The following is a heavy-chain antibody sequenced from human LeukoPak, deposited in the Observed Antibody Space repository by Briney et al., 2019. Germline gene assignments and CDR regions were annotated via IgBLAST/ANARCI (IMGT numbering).Heavy chain of an antibody. D-gene: IGHD6-19*01. CDR1: GDSISSGDYY. J-gene: IGHJ4*02. V-gene: IGHV4-61*02. CDR3: ARHLRLSGWYPSLDY. CDR2: ISSSGST. Sequence: PSETLSLTCTVSGDSISSGDYYWSWIRQPAGKGLEWIGRISSSGSTNYNPSLKSRVTISVDTSKNQFSLKLSSVTAADTAVYYCARHLRLSGWYPSLDYWGQGTLVTVSS.